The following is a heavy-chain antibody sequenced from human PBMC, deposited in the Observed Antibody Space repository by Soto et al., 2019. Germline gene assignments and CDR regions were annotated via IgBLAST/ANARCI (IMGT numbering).Heavy chain of an antibody. CDR2: IFWDDDK. CDR1: GFSLSTSGVA. Sequence: SGPTLVNPTQTLTLTCTFSGFSLSTSGVAVGWIRQAPRKAPEWLAFIFWDDDKRYSPSLENRLTITKDTSKNQVVLTMTNMDPVDTATYYCARIFDFWSGYYLYYLGRGTLVTVSS. V-gene: IGHV2-5*02. CDR3: ARIFDFWSGYYLYY. D-gene: IGHD3-3*01. J-gene: IGHJ4*02.